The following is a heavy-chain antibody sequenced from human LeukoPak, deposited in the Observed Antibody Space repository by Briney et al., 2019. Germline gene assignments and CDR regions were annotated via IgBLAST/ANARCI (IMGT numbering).Heavy chain of an antibody. V-gene: IGHV3-7*01. D-gene: IGHD3-22*01. CDR1: GFTFSSYW. Sequence: GGSLRLSCAASGFTFSSYWMCWVRQAPGKGLEWVANIKQDGSEKYYADSVKGRFTISRDNSKNTLYLQMNSLRAEDTAVYYCASGAPTYYYDSSGYYTYYYYYMDVWGKGTTVTVSS. CDR2: IKQDGSEK. J-gene: IGHJ6*03. CDR3: ASGAPTYYYDSSGYYTYYYYYMDV.